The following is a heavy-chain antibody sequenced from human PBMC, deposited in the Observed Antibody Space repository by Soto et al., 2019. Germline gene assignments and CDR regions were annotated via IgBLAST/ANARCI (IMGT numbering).Heavy chain of an antibody. V-gene: IGHV1-69*13. Sequence: ASVKVSCKASGGTFSSYAISWVRQAPGQGLEWMGGIIPIFGTANYAQKFQGRVTITADESTSTAYMELSSLRSEDTAVYYCARETKRRVVITPSYFDYWGQGTLVTVSS. J-gene: IGHJ4*02. CDR3: ARETKRRVVITPSYFDY. CDR1: GGTFSSYA. CDR2: IIPIFGTA. D-gene: IGHD3-22*01.